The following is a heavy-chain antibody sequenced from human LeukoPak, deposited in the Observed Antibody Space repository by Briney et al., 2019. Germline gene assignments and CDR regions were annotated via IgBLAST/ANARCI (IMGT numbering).Heavy chain of an antibody. J-gene: IGHJ4*02. D-gene: IGHD3-3*01. CDR1: GYTLTELS. V-gene: IGHV1-24*01. CDR2: FDPEDGET. CDR3: ATDGKYDFWSGYYF. Sequence: ASVKVSCKVSGYTLTELSMHWVRQAPGKGLEWMGGFDPEDGETIYAQKFQGRVTMTEDTSTDTAYMELSSLRSEDTAVYYCATDGKYDFWSGYYFWGQGTLVTVSS.